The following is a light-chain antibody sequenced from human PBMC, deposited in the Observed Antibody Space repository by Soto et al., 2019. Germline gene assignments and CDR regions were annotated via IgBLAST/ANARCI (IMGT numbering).Light chain of an antibody. Sequence: EIVINQAPSTLSVSPGEGATLSCRASQIVSSKLAWYQQNPGQAPRLLIYGASTRATGIPARFSGSGSGTEFTLIISSLQSEDSAVYYCQQYNSWRWTFGQRSKVDIK. V-gene: IGKV3-15*01. CDR1: QIVSSK. CDR3: QQYNSWRWT. CDR2: GAS. J-gene: IGKJ1*01.